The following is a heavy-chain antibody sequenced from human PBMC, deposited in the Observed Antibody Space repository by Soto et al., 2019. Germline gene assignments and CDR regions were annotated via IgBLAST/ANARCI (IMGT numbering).Heavy chain of an antibody. CDR1: GGSFSGYY. D-gene: IGHD6-13*01. CDR2: INHSGST. J-gene: IGHJ4*02. Sequence: PSETLSLTCAVYGGSFSGYYWSWIRQPPGKGLEWIGEINHSGSTNYNPSLKSRVTISVDTSKNQFSLKLSSVTAADTAVYYCATMTGTATSSSSYYLDYWGQGTLVTVSS. V-gene: IGHV4-34*01. CDR3: ATMTGTATSSSSYYLDY.